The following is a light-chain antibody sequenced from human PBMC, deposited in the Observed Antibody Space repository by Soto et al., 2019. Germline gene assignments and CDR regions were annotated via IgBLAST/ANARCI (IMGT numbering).Light chain of an antibody. CDR2: DAS. J-gene: IGKJ2*01. CDR1: QSVSSY. V-gene: IGKV3-11*01. Sequence: EIVLTQSPATLSLSPGERATLSCRASQSVSSYLAWYQQKPGQAPRLLIYDASNRATGIPARFSGSGSGTDFPLTISSLAHEDFAVYYCQQRSNWPPAPFGQGTKLEIK. CDR3: QQRSNWPPAP.